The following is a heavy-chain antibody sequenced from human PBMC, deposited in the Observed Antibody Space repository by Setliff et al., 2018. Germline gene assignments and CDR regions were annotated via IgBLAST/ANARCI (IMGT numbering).Heavy chain of an antibody. V-gene: IGHV5-51*01. CDR1: GYSFTSYW. CDR2: IYPSDSDT. Sequence: GESLKISCKGSGYSFTSYWIGWVRQMPGKGLEWMGSIYPSDSDTRYSPSFQGQVTISADKSISTAYLQWSSLKASDTAMYYCARTYDSSGYHDAFDIWGQGTMVTVSS. CDR3: ARTYDSSGYHDAFDI. D-gene: IGHD3-22*01. J-gene: IGHJ3*02.